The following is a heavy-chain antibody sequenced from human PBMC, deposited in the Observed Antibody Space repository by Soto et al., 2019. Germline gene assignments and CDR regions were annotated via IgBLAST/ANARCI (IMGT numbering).Heavy chain of an antibody. V-gene: IGHV3-48*02. D-gene: IGHD3-22*01. CDR3: AREAHSSGYSRNDAFDI. CDR2: ISSSSSTI. J-gene: IGHJ3*02. Sequence: EVQLVESGGGLVKPGGSLRLSCEASGFTFSSYSMNWVRQAPGRGLEWVSYISSSSSTIYYADSVKGRFTISRDNAKNSLYLQMNSLIDEDTAVYYCAREAHSSGYSRNDAFDIWGQGTMVTVSS. CDR1: GFTFSSYS.